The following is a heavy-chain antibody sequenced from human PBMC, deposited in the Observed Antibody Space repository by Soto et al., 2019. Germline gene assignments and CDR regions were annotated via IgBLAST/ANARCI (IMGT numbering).Heavy chain of an antibody. CDR1: GFTFSSYG. J-gene: IGHJ6*02. D-gene: IGHD7-27*01. CDR2: ISYDGSNK. Sequence: GGSLRLSCAASGFTFSSYGMHWVRQAPGKGLEWVAVISYDGSNKYYADSVKGRFTISRDNSKNTPYLQMNSLRAEDTAVYYCAKDHLGPGRAYGMDVWGQGTTVTVSS. V-gene: IGHV3-30*18. CDR3: AKDHLGPGRAYGMDV.